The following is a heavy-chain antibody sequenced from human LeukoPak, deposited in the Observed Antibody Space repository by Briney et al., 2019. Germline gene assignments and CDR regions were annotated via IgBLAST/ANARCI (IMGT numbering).Heavy chain of an antibody. Sequence: SETLSLTCTVSGGSISSYYWSWIRQPPGKGLEWIGYIYYSGSTNYNPSLKSRVTISVDTSKNQFSLKLSSVTAADTAVYYCARGANYYDSSGYSDWGQGTLVTVSS. D-gene: IGHD3-22*01. V-gene: IGHV4-59*01. J-gene: IGHJ4*02. CDR3: ARGANYYDSSGYSD. CDR2: IYYSGST. CDR1: GGSISSYY.